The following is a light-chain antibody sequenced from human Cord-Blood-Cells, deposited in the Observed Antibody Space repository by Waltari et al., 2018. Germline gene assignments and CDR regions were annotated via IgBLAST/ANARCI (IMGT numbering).Light chain of an antibody. CDR2: AAC. V-gene: IGKV1-39*01. Sequence: DRVTITCRASQSISSYLNWYQQKPGKAPKLLIYAACSLQSGVPSRFSGSGSGTDFTLTISSLQPEDFATYYCQQSYSTPPLTFGGGTKVEIK. CDR1: QSISSY. CDR3: QQSYSTPPLT. J-gene: IGKJ4*01.